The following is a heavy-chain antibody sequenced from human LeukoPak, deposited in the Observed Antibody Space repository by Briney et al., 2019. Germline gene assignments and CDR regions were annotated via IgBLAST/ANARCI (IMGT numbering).Heavy chain of an antibody. V-gene: IGHV3-7*01. D-gene: IGHD2-2*01. CDR3: ARVGCSSTSCYSSYYYYYGMDV. J-gene: IGHJ6*02. CDR1: GFTFSSYW. CDR2: IKQDGSEK. Sequence: GGSLRLSCAASGFTFSSYWMSWVRQAPGKGLEWVANIKQDGSEKYYVDSVKGRFTISRDNAKNSLYLQMNSLRAEDTAVYYCARVGCSSTSCYSSYYYYYGMDVWGQGTTVTVSS.